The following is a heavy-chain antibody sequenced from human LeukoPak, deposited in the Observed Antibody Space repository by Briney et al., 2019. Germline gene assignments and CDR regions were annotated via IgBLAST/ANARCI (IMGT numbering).Heavy chain of an antibody. CDR2: IRYDGSNK. V-gene: IGHV3-30*02. CDR1: GFTFSSYG. CDR3: AKSRLSSRVISDFDY. D-gene: IGHD6-13*01. J-gene: IGHJ4*02. Sequence: GGSLRLSCAASGFTFSSYGMRWVRQAPGKGLEWVAFIRYDGSNKYYADSVKGRFTISRDNSKNTLYLQMNSLRAEDTAVYYCAKSRLSSRVISDFDYWGQGTLVTVSS.